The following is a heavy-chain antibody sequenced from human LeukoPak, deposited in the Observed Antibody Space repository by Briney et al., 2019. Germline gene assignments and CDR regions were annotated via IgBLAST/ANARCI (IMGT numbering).Heavy chain of an antibody. D-gene: IGHD6-19*01. CDR3: ATRGSGRYYFDH. J-gene: IGHJ4*02. V-gene: IGHV3-23*01. CDR2: ISASGHRT. CDR1: GFTFSSYS. Sequence: PGGSLRLSCTASGFTFSSYSMAWVRQAPRKGLEWVSGISASGHRTNHADSVRGRFTITRDSSKNTLLLQMDSLTADDTAVYYCATRGSGRYYFDHWGQGALVTVSS.